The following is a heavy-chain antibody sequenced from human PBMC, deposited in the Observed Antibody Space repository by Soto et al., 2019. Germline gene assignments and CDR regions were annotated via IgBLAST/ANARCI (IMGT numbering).Heavy chain of an antibody. J-gene: IGHJ5*02. CDR3: ATTDDSGFDP. V-gene: IGHV1-18*04. D-gene: IGHD3-3*01. CDR1: GYPFSKYG. CDR2: IKPDNGDT. Sequence: QVQLVQSGAEVERPGASVRVSCKAYGYPFSKYGISWVRQAPGQGLEWMGWIKPDNGDTNYSQKFQGRVTITKDTASTTDYVEISLRSADEAVVYCAATTDDSGFDPWGQGTLVSVSS.